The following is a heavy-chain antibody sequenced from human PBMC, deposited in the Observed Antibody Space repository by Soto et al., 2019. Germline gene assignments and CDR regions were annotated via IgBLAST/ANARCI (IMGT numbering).Heavy chain of an antibody. D-gene: IGHD3-16*01. Sequence: ASVKVSCKASGYTFTSYGISWVRQAPGQGLEWMGWISAYNGNTNYAQKLQGRVTMTTDTSTSTAYMELRSLRSDDTAVYYCARHDGDYVWDWFDPWGQGTLVNVSS. V-gene: IGHV1-18*01. CDR3: ARHDGDYVWDWFDP. CDR1: GYTFTSYG. CDR2: ISAYNGNT. J-gene: IGHJ5*02.